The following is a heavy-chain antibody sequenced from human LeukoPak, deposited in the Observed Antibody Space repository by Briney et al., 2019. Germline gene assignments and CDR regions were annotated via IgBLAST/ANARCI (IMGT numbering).Heavy chain of an antibody. D-gene: IGHD3-22*01. CDR2: IRYDGSNK. CDR1: GFTFSSYG. CDR3: AREEYYFDSSGYYWNDY. V-gene: IGHV3-30*02. Sequence: PGGSLRLSCAASGFTFSSYGMHWVRQAPGKGLEWVAFIRYDGSNKYYADSVKGRFTISRDNSKNTLYLQMNSLRAEDTAVYYCAREEYYFDSSGYYWNDYWGQGTLVTVSS. J-gene: IGHJ4*02.